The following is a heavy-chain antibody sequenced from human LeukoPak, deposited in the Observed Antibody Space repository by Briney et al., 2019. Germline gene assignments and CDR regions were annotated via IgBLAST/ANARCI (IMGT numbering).Heavy chain of an antibody. CDR2: ISSSSSYI. V-gene: IGHV3-21*01. J-gene: IGHJ6*03. D-gene: IGHD6-13*01. CDR1: GFTFSSYS. Sequence: GGSLRLSCAASGFTFSSYSMNWVRQAPGKGLEWVSSISSSSSYIYYADSVKGRFTISRDNSKNTLYLQMNSLRAEDTAVYYCAKDGGRGSSWYLDYYYYYMDVWGKGTTVTISS. CDR3: AKDGGRGSSWYLDYYYYYMDV.